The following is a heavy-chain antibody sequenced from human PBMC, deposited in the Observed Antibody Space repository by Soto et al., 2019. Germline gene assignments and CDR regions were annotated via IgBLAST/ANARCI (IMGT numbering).Heavy chain of an antibody. CDR2: IKQDGSEK. Sequence: GGSLRLSCAASGFTFSSYWMSWVRQAPGKGLEWVANIKQDGSEKYYVDSVKGRFTISRDNAKNSLYLQMSSLRSEDTAVYYCARGITIFGVVIIPVGTYIGSMDVWGQGPTVTVSS. CDR1: GFTFSSYW. J-gene: IGHJ6*02. D-gene: IGHD3-3*01. CDR3: ARGITIFGVVIIPVGTYIGSMDV. V-gene: IGHV3-7*03.